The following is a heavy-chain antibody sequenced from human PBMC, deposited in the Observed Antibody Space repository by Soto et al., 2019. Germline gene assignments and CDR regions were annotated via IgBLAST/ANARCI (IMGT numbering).Heavy chain of an antibody. CDR3: AREYYYDSSGFDY. Sequence: ILSLTCTVSGVSISSGGCYWTWIRQHPQKGLEWIGHIYYSGSTYYNPSLKSRVTISVDTSKNQFSLKLSSVTAADTAVYYCAREYYYDSSGFDYWGQGTLVTVSS. J-gene: IGHJ4*02. CDR1: GVSISSGGCY. D-gene: IGHD3-22*01. V-gene: IGHV4-31*03. CDR2: IYYSGST.